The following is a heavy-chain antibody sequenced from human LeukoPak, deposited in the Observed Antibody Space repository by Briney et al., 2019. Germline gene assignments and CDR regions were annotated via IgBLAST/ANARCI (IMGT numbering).Heavy chain of an antibody. J-gene: IGHJ6*04. D-gene: IGHD2-2*01. CDR3: ARDNIVVVPATMTMGYYYYGMDV. Sequence: GGSLRLSCAASGFTFSSYWMSWVRQAPGKGLEWVANIKQDGSEKYYVDSVQGRFTISRDNAKNSLYLQMNSLRAEDTAVYYCARDNIVVVPATMTMGYYYYGMDVWGKGTTVTVSS. V-gene: IGHV3-7*03. CDR2: IKQDGSEK. CDR1: GFTFSSYW.